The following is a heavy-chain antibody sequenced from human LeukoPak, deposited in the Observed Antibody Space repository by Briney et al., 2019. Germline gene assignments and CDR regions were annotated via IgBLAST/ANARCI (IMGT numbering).Heavy chain of an antibody. CDR1: GFTFDDYA. CDR3: AKGPSGA. CDR2: ISWNSGSI. D-gene: IGHD3-10*01. J-gene: IGHJ4*02. V-gene: IGHV3-9*01. Sequence: PGGSLRLSCAASGFTFDDYAMHWVRQAPGKGLEWVSGISWNSGSIGYADSVKGRFTISRDNDKNSLYLQMNSLRAEDTALYYCAKGPSGAWGQGTLVTVSS.